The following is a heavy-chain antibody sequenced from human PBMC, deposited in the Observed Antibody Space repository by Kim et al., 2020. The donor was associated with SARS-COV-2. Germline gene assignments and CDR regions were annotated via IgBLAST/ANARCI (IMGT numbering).Heavy chain of an antibody. J-gene: IGHJ4*02. CDR3: ARDREETYYYGSGRPLDY. V-gene: IGHV1-69*04. Sequence: SVKVSCKASGNSFSSYSISWVRQATGQGLEWMGRIIPILGLANYAQKFQGRVTITADKSTSTAYMELSSLRSEDTALYYCARDREETYYYGSGRPLDYWGQGTLVTVSS. CDR1: GNSFSSYS. D-gene: IGHD3-10*01. CDR2: IIPILGLA.